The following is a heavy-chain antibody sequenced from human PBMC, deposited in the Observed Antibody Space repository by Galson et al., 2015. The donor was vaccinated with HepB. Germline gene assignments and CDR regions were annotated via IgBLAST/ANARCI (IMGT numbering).Heavy chain of an antibody. V-gene: IGHV3-21*01. CDR3: ARDSLLWFGELSNDLAYYFDY. CDR1: GFTFSSYA. D-gene: IGHD3-10*01. J-gene: IGHJ4*02. CDR2: ISSSSSYI. Sequence: SLRLSCAASGFTFSSYAMSWVRQAPGKGLEWVSSISSSSSYIYYADSVKGRFTISRDNAKNSLYLQMNSLRAEDTAVYYCARDSLLWFGELSNDLAYYFDYWGQGTLVTVSS.